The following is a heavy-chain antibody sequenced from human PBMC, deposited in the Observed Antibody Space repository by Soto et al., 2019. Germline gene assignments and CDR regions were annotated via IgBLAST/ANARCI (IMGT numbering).Heavy chain of an antibody. Sequence: VQLVESGGGLVQPGGSLKLSCAASGFTFSGSAIHWVRQASGKGLEWVGRIRSKTNNYATAYAASVKGRFTISRDDSKNTAYLQMNSLKTEDTAVYYCSSWQRYCSGGSCNSLLYWGQGTLVSVSS. V-gene: IGHV3-73*01. CDR1: GFTFSGSA. D-gene: IGHD2-15*01. CDR3: SSWQRYCSGGSCNSLLY. CDR2: IRSKTNNYAT. J-gene: IGHJ4*02.